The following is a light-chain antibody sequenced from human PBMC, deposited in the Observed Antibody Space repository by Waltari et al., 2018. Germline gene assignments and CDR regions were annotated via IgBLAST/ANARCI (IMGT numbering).Light chain of an antibody. Sequence: DIQMTQSPSTLSASVGDRVTITCRASQSISSWLAWYQQKPGKAPKLLSYDAVSLESGVPSRFSGSGSGTEFTLTISSLQPDDFATYYCQQYNSYSEYTFGQGTKLEIK. CDR2: DAV. CDR3: QQYNSYSEYT. V-gene: IGKV1-5*01. CDR1: QSISSW. J-gene: IGKJ2*01.